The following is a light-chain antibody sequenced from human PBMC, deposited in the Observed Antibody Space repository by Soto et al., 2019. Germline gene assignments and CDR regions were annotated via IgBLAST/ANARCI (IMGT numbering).Light chain of an antibody. CDR2: AAS. CDR3: QQYYSYPFT. V-gene: IGKV1-8*01. CDR1: QGISSY. J-gene: IGKJ3*01. Sequence: AIRMTQSPSSFSASTGDRVTIPCRASQGISSYLACYQKKPGKAPKLLIYAASTLQSGVPSRFSGSGSGTDFTLTISCLQSEDFATYYCQQYYSYPFTFGPGTKVDIK.